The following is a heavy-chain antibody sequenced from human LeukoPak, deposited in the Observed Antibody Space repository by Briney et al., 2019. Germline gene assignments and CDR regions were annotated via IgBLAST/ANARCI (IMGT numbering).Heavy chain of an antibody. V-gene: IGHV4-4*07. CDR3: ARGIAAAFPGWFDP. D-gene: IGHD6-13*01. J-gene: IGHJ5*02. Sequence: SETLSLTCTVSGGSISSYYWSWIRQPAGKGLEWIGRIYTSGSTNYNPSLKSRVTMSEDTSKNQFSLKLSSVTAADTAVYYCARGIAAAFPGWFDPWGQGTLVTVSS. CDR1: GGSISSYY. CDR2: IYTSGST.